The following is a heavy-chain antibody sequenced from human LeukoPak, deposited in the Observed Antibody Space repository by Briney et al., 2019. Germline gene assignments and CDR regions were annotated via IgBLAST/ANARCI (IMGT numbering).Heavy chain of an antibody. Sequence: SETLSLTCTVSGGSISSDTYYWSWIRQPPGKGLEWIGYIYYSGSTNYNPSLKSRVTISVDTSKNQFSLKLSSVTAADTAVYYCARSSGYSSYWGQGTLVTVSS. J-gene: IGHJ4*02. CDR2: IYYSGST. CDR1: GGSISSDTYY. CDR3: ARSSGYSSY. D-gene: IGHD6-13*01. V-gene: IGHV4-61*01.